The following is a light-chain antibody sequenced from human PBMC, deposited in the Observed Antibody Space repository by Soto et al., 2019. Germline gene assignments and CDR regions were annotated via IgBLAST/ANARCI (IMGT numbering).Light chain of an antibody. CDR1: SSDVGSYNL. Sequence: QSVLTQPASVSGSPGQSIIISCTGTSSDVGSYNLVSWYQQHPGKAPKLMIYEVSKRPSGVSNRFSGSKSGNTGSLTISGLQAEDEADYYCCSYAGNTEVFGTGTKVTVL. J-gene: IGLJ1*01. V-gene: IGLV2-23*02. CDR3: CSYAGNTEV. CDR2: EVS.